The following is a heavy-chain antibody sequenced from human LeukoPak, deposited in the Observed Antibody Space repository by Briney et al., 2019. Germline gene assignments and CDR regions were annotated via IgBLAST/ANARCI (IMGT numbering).Heavy chain of an antibody. CDR1: GGPITGNY. V-gene: IGHV4-4*07. J-gene: IGHJ1*01. CDR3: ARDRPGSGSYYSHFDT. D-gene: IGHD1-26*01. Sequence: SETLSLTCTVSGGPITGNYWSWICQPAGKRLEYIGRMFASGSYYYNPSFKGRVTMSVDTSKKEVSLNLASVTAADTAIYYCARDRPGSGSYYSHFDTWGQGILVTVSS. CDR2: MFASGSY.